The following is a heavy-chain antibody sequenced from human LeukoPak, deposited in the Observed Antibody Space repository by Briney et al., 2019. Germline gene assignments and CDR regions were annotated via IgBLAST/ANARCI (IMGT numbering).Heavy chain of an antibody. V-gene: IGHV3-48*03. D-gene: IGHD1-7*01. CDR2: ISSSGSTI. Sequence: GGSLRLSCAASGFTFSSYEMNWVRQAPGKGLEWVSYISSSGSTIYYADSVKGRFTISRDNAKNSLYLQMNSLRAEDTAVYYCARAHNWKYVSFDSWGQGTLVTVSS. J-gene: IGHJ4*02. CDR3: ARAHNWKYVSFDS. CDR1: GFTFSSYE.